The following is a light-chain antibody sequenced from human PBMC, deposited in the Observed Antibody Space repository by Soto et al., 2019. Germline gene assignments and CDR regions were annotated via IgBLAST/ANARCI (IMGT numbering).Light chain of an antibody. CDR1: GSNIGRNS. CDR2: NNN. V-gene: IGLV1-44*01. CDR3: AAWDDSLNGVV. J-gene: IGLJ2*01. Sequence: QSVLTQPPSASGAPGQRVTISCSGSGSNIGRNSVNWYQHLPGTAPTLLIYNNNQRPSGVPDRFSGSKSGTSASLAISGLQSEDESDYSCAAWDDSLNGVVFGGGTKLTVL.